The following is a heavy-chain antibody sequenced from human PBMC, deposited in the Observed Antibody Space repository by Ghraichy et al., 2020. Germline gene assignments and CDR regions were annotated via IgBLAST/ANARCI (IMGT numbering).Heavy chain of an antibody. CDR3: ARGLSGDWAAAGTNVSYYYGMDV. J-gene: IGHJ6*02. V-gene: IGHV4-34*01. CDR1: GGSFSGYY. D-gene: IGHD6-13*01. Sequence: SETLSLTCAVYGGSFSGYYWSWIRQPPGKGLEWIGEINHSGSTNYNPSLKSRVTISVDTSKNQFSLKLSSVTAADTAVYYCARGLSGDWAAAGTNVSYYYGMDVWGQGTTVTVSS. CDR2: INHSGST.